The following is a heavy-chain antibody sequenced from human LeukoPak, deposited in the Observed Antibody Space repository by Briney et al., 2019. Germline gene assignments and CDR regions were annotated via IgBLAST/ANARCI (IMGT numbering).Heavy chain of an antibody. D-gene: IGHD5-12*01. Sequence: ASVNVSCKASGGTSSSYAISWVRQAPGQGLEWMGGIIPIFGTANYAQKFQGRVTITADESTSTAYMELSSLRSEDTAVYYCARGAGYGGYDWFDPWGQGTLVTVSS. V-gene: IGHV1-69*13. J-gene: IGHJ5*02. CDR1: GGTSSSYA. CDR3: ARGAGYGGYDWFDP. CDR2: IIPIFGTA.